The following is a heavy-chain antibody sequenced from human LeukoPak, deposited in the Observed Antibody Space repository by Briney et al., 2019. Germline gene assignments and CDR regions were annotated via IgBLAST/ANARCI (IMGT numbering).Heavy chain of an antibody. CDR1: GGSFSGYY. CDR2: INHSGST. CDR3: ARHRYYDILAGYFKLAYYFDY. Sequence: RPSETLSLTCAVYGGSFSGYYWSWIRQPPGKGLEWIGEINHSGSTNYNPSLKSRVTISVDTSKNQFSLKLSSVTAADTAVYYCARHRYYDILAGYFKLAYYFDYWGQGTLVTVSS. D-gene: IGHD3-9*01. V-gene: IGHV4-34*01. J-gene: IGHJ4*02.